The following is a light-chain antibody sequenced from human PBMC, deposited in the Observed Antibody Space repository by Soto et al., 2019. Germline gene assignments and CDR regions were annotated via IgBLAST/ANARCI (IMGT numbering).Light chain of an antibody. V-gene: IGKV1-27*01. Sequence: DIQMTQSPSSLSASVGDRVTITCRASQSISSYLNWYQQKPGQPPKLLIYWASTRESGVPARFSGSRSGTDFTLTISSLQAEDVGIYYCQQYSSLPWTFGQGTKVEIK. CDR3: QQYSSLPWT. CDR2: WAS. CDR1: QSISSY. J-gene: IGKJ1*01.